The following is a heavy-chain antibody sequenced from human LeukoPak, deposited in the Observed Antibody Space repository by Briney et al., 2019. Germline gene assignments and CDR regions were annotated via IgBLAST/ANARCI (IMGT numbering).Heavy chain of an antibody. CDR1: GGSIRSYY. J-gene: IGHJ4*02. D-gene: IGHD2-21*02. V-gene: IGHV4-59*01. CDR2: IYYSGST. Sequence: SETLSLTCTVSGGSIRSYYWSWIRQPPGKGLEGIGYIYYSGSTNYNPSLKSRVTISVDTSKTQFSLKLSSVTAADTAVYYCARGGVTRGDSRLPYYWGRGTLITVSS. CDR3: ARGGVTRGDSRLPYY.